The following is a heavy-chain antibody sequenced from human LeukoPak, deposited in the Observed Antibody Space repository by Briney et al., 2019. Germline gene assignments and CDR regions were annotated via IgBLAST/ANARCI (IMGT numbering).Heavy chain of an antibody. D-gene: IGHD7-27*01. CDR1: GFTSNNYG. Sequence: GGSLRLSCAASGFTSNNYGMSWVRQAPGKGLEWVSTISNGVHSTYYADSVKGRFTISRDESKDTLSVSLQMHSLRADDTAVYYCARQNWGIDYWGQGTLVTVSS. CDR2: ISNGVHST. V-gene: IGHV3-23*01. CDR3: ARQNWGIDY. J-gene: IGHJ4*02.